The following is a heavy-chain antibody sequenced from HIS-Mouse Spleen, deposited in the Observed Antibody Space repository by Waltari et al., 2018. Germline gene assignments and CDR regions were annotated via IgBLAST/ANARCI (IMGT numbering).Heavy chain of an antibody. J-gene: IGHJ2*01. CDR1: VGVISSSSYY. D-gene: IGHD6-13*01. CDR2: IYYSGST. V-gene: IGHV4-39*07. CDR3: AREIPYSSSWYDWYFDL. Sequence: QLQLHESGPGLVKPSETLSLTCTVSVGVISSSSYYWGCIRQPPGKGLEWIGSIYYSGSTYYNPYLKSRVTISVDTSKNQFSLKLSSVTAADTAVYYCAREIPYSSSWYDWYFDLWGRGTLVTVSS.